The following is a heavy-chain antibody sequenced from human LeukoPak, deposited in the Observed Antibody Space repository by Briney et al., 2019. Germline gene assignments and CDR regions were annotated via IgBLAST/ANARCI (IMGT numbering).Heavy chain of an antibody. CDR2: ISGSGAGT. CDR1: GFTFTSYG. J-gene: IGHJ4*02. CDR3: TKEGEGYNYSFDF. D-gene: IGHD5-24*01. Sequence: PGGSLGLSCAASGFTFTSYGMNWVRQAPGKGLEWVSGISGSGAGTYYADSVKGRFTISRDNYKNTLYLQMSSLRVEDTAVYYCTKEGEGYNYSFDFWGQGTLVTVSS. V-gene: IGHV3-23*01.